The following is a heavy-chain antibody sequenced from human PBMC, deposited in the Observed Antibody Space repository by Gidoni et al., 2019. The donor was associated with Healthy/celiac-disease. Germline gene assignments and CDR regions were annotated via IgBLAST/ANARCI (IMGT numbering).Heavy chain of an antibody. CDR2: RWYDGSNK. J-gene: IGHJ4*02. V-gene: IGHV3-33*01. D-gene: IGHD6-6*01. CDR3: AREEGYSSSSVGFDY. CDR1: AFTFSSYG. Sequence: QVQLVESGGGVVQPGRSLRLSCAASAFTFSSYGMPWVRQAPGKGMAWVAVRWYDGSNKYYADSVKGRFTISRDNSKNTLYLQMNSLRAEDTAVYYCAREEGYSSSSVGFDYWGQGTLVTVSS.